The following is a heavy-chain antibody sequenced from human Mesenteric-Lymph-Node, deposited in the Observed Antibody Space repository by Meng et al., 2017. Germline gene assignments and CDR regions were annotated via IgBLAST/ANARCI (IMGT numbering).Heavy chain of an antibody. CDR1: GGSFSGYY. V-gene: IGHV4-34*01. D-gene: IGHD2-2*01. CDR2: INHSGST. CDR3: ARGFPDIVVVPAADHFAY. J-gene: IGHJ4*01. Sequence: SETLSLTCAVYGGSFSGYYWSWIRQPPGKGLEWIGEINHSGSTNYNPSLKSRVTISVDTSKNQFSLKLSSVTAADTAVYYCARGFPDIVVVPAADHFAYWGQGTLVTVSS.